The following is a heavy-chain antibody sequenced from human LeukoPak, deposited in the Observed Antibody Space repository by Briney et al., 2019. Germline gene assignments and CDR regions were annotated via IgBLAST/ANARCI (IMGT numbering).Heavy chain of an antibody. J-gene: IGHJ6*03. CDR3: ARQRGYSSYYYMDA. Sequence: SETLSLTCTVSGGSISSGSYYWSWIRQPAGKGLEWIGRIYTSGSTNYNPSLKSRVTISVDTSKNQFSLKLSSVTAADTAVYYCARQRGYSSYYYMDAWGKGTTVTVSS. V-gene: IGHV4-61*02. CDR1: GGSISSGSYY. CDR2: IYTSGST. D-gene: IGHD6-13*01.